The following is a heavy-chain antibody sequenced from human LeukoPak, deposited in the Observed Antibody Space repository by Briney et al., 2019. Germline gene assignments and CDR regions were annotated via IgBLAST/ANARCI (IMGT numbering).Heavy chain of an antibody. J-gene: IGHJ4*02. CDR3: ARSKRIQLWRWGDY. CDR1: GYTFTNYD. D-gene: IGHD5-18*01. CDR2: MNPNSGNT. Sequence: GASVKVSCXASGYTFTNYDINWVRQAIGQGLEWMAWMNPNSGNTGYAQKFQGRVTMTRNTSISTAYMELSSLRSEDTAVYYCARSKRIQLWRWGDYWGQGTLVTVSS. V-gene: IGHV1-8*01.